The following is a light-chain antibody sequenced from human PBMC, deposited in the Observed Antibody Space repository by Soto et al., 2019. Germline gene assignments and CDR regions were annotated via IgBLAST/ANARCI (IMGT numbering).Light chain of an antibody. J-gene: IGLJ2*01. CDR3: CSYTVSNTFPVV. CDR2: DFT. CDR1: SSDVGGDTY. Sequence: QSVLTQPRSVSGSPGQSVTISCTGTSSDVGGDTYVSWFQQHPGKAPKLMIYDFTKRPSGVPDRFSGSESGNTASLTISGLQAEDEADYYCCSYTVSNTFPVVFGGGTKLTVL. V-gene: IGLV2-11*01.